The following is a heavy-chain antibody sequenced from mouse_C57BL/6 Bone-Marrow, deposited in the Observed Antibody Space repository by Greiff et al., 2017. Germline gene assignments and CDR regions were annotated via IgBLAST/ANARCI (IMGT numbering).Heavy chain of an antibody. CDR2: IWSGGST. CDR3: ARNRYGNYRGYAMDY. D-gene: IGHD2-1*01. J-gene: IGHJ4*01. Sequence: QVQLQQSGPGLVQPSQSLSITCTVSGFSLTSYGVHWVRQSPGKGPEWLGVIWSGGSTDYNAAFISRLSISKDNSKSQVFFKMNSLQADDTAIYYCARNRYGNYRGYAMDYWGQGTSVTVSS. V-gene: IGHV2-2*01. CDR1: GFSLTSYG.